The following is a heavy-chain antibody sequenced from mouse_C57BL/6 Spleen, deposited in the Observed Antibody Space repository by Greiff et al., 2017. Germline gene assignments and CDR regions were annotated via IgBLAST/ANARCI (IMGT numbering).Heavy chain of an antibody. D-gene: IGHD2-4*01. V-gene: IGHV5-6*01. J-gene: IGHJ2*01. CDR2: ISSGGSYT. CDR3: ARLNYDYDVGY. Sequence: EVQVVESGGDLVKPGGSLKLSCAASGFTFSSYGMSWVRQTPDKRLEWVANISSGGSYTYYPDSVKGRFTISRDNAKNTLYLQMSSLNSEDTAMYYCARLNYDYDVGYWGQGTTLSVSS. CDR1: GFTFSSYG.